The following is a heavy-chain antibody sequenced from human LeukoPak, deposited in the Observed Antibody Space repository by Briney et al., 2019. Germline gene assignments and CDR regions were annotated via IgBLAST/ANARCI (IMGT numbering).Heavy chain of an antibody. Sequence: GGSLRLSCAASGFTFSNYAMHWVRQAPGKGLEWVSVIYSGGSTYYADSVKGRFTISRDNSKNTLYLQMNSLRAEDTAVYYCARAFGGTTFDYWGQGTLVTVSS. D-gene: IGHD3-16*01. V-gene: IGHV3-66*01. CDR3: ARAFGGTTFDY. CDR2: IYSGGST. CDR1: GFTFSNYA. J-gene: IGHJ4*02.